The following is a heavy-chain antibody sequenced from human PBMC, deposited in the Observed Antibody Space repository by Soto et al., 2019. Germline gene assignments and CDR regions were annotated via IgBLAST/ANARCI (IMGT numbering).Heavy chain of an antibody. CDR2: IKQDGSEK. CDR3: ARDWAAAANLYYYYYGMDV. D-gene: IGHD6-13*01. CDR1: GFTFSSYW. J-gene: IGHJ6*02. Sequence: VQLVESGGGLVQPGGSLRLSCAASGFTFSSYWMSWVRQAPGKGLEWVANIKQDGSEKYYVDSVKGRFTISRDNAKNSLYLQMNSLRAEDTAVYYCARDWAAAANLYYYYYGMDVWGQGTTVTVSS. V-gene: IGHV3-7*03.